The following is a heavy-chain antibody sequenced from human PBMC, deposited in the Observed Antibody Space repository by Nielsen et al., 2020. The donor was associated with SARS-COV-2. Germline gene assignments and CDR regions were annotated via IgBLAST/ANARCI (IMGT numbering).Heavy chain of an antibody. Sequence: ASVKVSCKASGYSFTGFYIHWVRQAPGQGLEWMGRINPHTGGTNYAQKFQGRVTMTRDTSINTAYMEMTRVTSDDTAVYYCARGDYGDNNEWRGQGTLVTVSS. CDR2: INPHTGGT. CDR3: ARGDYGDNNEW. J-gene: IGHJ4*02. D-gene: IGHD4-17*01. V-gene: IGHV1-2*06. CDR1: GYSFTGFY.